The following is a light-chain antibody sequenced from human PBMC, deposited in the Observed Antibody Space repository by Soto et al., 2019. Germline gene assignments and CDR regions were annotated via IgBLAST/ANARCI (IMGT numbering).Light chain of an antibody. V-gene: IGLV2-14*03. Sequence: QSVLTQPASVSGSPGQSITISCTGTSSDVGGYNYVSWYQKHPGKAPKFIIFDVSNRPSGVSDRFSGSKSGNTASLTISGLQAEDEADYYCASYTTSSTVLFGGGTQLTVL. CDR3: ASYTTSSTVL. CDR2: DVS. J-gene: IGLJ2*01. CDR1: SSDVGGYNY.